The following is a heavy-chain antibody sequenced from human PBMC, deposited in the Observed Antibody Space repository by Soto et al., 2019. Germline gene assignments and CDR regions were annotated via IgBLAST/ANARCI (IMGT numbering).Heavy chain of an antibody. Sequence: EVQLFESGGGLVQPGGSLRLSCAASGFTFSSYAMSWVRQAPGQGLEWVSAISGSGGSTYYADSVKGRFTISRDNSKNTLYLQMNSLRAEDTAVYYCARRSGYDSGGGRVPWGQGTLVTVSS. J-gene: IGHJ5*02. CDR1: GFTFSSYA. V-gene: IGHV3-23*01. D-gene: IGHD5-12*01. CDR2: ISGSGGST. CDR3: ARRSGYDSGGGRVP.